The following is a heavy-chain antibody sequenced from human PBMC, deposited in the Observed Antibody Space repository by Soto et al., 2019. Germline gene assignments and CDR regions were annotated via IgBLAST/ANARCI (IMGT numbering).Heavy chain of an antibody. CDR3: ARRPLWFGELCWFDP. D-gene: IGHD3-10*01. CDR2: IYYSGST. V-gene: IGHV4-39*01. J-gene: IGHJ5*02. Sequence: QLQLQESGPGLVKPSETLSLTCTVSGGSISSSSYYWGWIRQPPGKGLEWIGSIYYSGSTYYNPSLKSRVTISVDTSKNQCSLKLSSVTAADTAVYYCARRPLWFGELCWFDPWGQGTLVTVSS. CDR1: GGSISSSSYY.